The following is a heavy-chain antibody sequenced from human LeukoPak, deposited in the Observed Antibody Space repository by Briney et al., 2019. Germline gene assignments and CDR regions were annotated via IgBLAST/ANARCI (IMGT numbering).Heavy chain of an antibody. Sequence: ASVKVSCKASGYTFTSYDINWVRQAPGQGLEWMGIINPSGGSTSYAQKFQGRVTMTRDMSTSTVYMELSSLRSEDTAVYYCARGELGYCSGGSCYSFWFDPWGQGTLVTVSS. D-gene: IGHD2-15*01. V-gene: IGHV1-46*01. CDR1: GYTFTSYD. CDR3: ARGELGYCSGGSCYSFWFDP. J-gene: IGHJ5*02. CDR2: INPSGGST.